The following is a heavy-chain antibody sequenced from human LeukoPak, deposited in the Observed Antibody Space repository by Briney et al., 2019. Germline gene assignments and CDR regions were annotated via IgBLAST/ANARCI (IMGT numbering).Heavy chain of an antibody. D-gene: IGHD3-10*01. CDR1: GFTFSSYG. Sequence: GGSLRLSCAASGFTFSSYGMHWVRQAPGRGLEWVSIVSDGGGSTYYADSVKGRFTISRDNSKNTLYLQMNNLRAEDSAIYYCAKRVSYSSGSHFDYWGQGTLVTVSS. V-gene: IGHV3-23*01. CDR2: VSDGGGST. CDR3: AKRVSYSSGSHFDY. J-gene: IGHJ4*02.